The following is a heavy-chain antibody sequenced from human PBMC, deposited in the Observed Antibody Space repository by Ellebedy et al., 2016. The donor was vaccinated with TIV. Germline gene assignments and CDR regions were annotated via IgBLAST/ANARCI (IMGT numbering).Heavy chain of an antibody. D-gene: IGHD1-1*01. CDR2: SNPYSGNT. CDR3: ARDLRGSNWNDVVGLGY. CDR1: GYTFTNYP. J-gene: IGHJ4*02. Sequence: AASVKVSCKASGYTFTNYPISWVRQAPGQGLEWMGWSNPYSGNTKYVQQLQGRVTMTTDTSTSTAYMELRSLRSDDTAVYYCARDLRGSNWNDVVGLGYWGQGTLVTVSS. V-gene: IGHV1-18*01.